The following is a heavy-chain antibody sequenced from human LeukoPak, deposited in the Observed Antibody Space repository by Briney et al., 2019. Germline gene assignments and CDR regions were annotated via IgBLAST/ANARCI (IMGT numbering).Heavy chain of an antibody. V-gene: IGHV3-7*01. Sequence: GGSLRLSCAASGFSLSDYWMSWVRQAPGKGLEWVANINKDGSEKHYVDSVKGRFTISRDNAKNSVYLQMNSLRAEDTAVYYCARGWAGNSVHWGQGSLVTVSS. CDR3: ARGWAGNSVH. CDR2: INKDGSEK. D-gene: IGHD1-1*01. J-gene: IGHJ4*02. CDR1: GFSLSDYW.